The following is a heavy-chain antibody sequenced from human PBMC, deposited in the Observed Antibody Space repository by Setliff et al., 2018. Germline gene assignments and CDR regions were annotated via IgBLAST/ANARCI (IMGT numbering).Heavy chain of an antibody. V-gene: IGHV4-38-2*01. CDR2: IYHSGST. D-gene: IGHD3-22*01. Sequence: PSETLSLTCAVSGYSLSSGYYWGWIRQPPGKGLEWIGSIYHSGSTYYNPSLKSRVTISVDTSKNQFSRKLSSVTAADTAVYYCARGDYYDPKYYFDYWGQGTLVTRLL. J-gene: IGHJ4*02. CDR3: ARGDYYDPKYYFDY. CDR1: GYSLSSGYY.